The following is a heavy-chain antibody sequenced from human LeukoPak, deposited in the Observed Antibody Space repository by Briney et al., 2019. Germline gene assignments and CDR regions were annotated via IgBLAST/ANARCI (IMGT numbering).Heavy chain of an antibody. D-gene: IGHD5-18*01. CDR1: GFTFSRYW. V-gene: IGHV3-74*01. CDR3: ARENVAIPLWSTAPYGMDV. Sequence: PGGSLRLSCAASGFTFSRYWMHWVRQAPGKGLVWVARINGDGSRTSYADSVKGRFTISRDNAKNTLHLQMNSLRVEDTAVYHCARENVAIPLWSTAPYGMDVWGQGTTVTVSS. CDR2: INGDGSRT. J-gene: IGHJ6*02.